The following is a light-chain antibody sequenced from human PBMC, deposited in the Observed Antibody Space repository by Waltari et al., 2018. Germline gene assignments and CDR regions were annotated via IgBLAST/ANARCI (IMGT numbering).Light chain of an antibody. CDR3: QQRSSWLT. CDR1: QSVNRY. Sequence: EIVLTQSPATLSLSPGERVTLSCRASQSVNRYLACYQQKPGQAPRLLIYDASNRATGIPARFSGSGSGTDFTLTISSLEPEDFAVYYCQQRSSWLTFGGGTKVEIK. V-gene: IGKV3-11*01. J-gene: IGKJ4*01. CDR2: DAS.